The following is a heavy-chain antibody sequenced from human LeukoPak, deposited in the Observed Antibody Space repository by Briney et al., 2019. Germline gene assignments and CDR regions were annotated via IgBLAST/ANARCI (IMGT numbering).Heavy chain of an antibody. CDR1: GFTFSSYS. Sequence: GGSLRLSCAASGFTFSSYSMNWVRQAPGKGLEWVSSISSSGAYIFYADSVKGRFTISRDNAKNSLYLQMNSLRAEDTAVYYCARDNPNYYGSGSYSPTWYYGMDVWGQGTTVTVSS. J-gene: IGHJ6*02. CDR2: ISSSGAYI. D-gene: IGHD3-10*01. CDR3: ARDNPNYYGSGSYSPTWYYGMDV. V-gene: IGHV3-21*04.